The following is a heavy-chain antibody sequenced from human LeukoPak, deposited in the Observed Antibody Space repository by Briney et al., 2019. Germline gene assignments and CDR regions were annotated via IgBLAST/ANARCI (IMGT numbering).Heavy chain of an antibody. V-gene: IGHV1-58*01. CDR2: IVVGSGNT. CDR3: ARDALKDSSGWQITQFDY. Sequence: TSVKVSSKASGFTFTSSAVQWVRQARGQRLEWIGWIVVGSGNTNYAQKFQERVTITRDMSTSTVYMELSSLRSEDTAVYYCARDALKDSSGWQITQFDYWGQGTLVTVSS. D-gene: IGHD6-19*01. J-gene: IGHJ4*02. CDR1: GFTFTSSA.